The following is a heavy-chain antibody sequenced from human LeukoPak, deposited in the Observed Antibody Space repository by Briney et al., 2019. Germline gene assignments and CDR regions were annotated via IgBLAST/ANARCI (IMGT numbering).Heavy chain of an antibody. D-gene: IGHD6-19*01. CDR1: GFTFDDYA. CDR3: AKDRAVAARLFDY. J-gene: IGHJ4*02. CDR2: ISWNSGSI. Sequence: HSGGSLRLSCAASGFTFDDYAMHWVRQAPGKGLEWVSGISWNSGSIGYADSVKGRFTISRDNAKNSLYLQMNSLRAEDTALYYCAKDRAVAARLFDYWGQGTLVTVSS. V-gene: IGHV3-9*01.